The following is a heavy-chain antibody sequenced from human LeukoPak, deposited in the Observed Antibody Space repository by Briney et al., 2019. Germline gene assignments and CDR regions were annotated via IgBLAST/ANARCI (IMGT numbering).Heavy chain of an antibody. J-gene: IGHJ1*01. V-gene: IGHV4-39*01. CDR2: PYSSGST. D-gene: IGHD3-22*01. Sequence: SETLSLTCTVSGDSINNTNFYWGWLRQSPGKGLEWIGSPYSSGSTYINPSLESRVTMSVDTSKNPFSLNLNFVTAADTAMYYCLRQGYDSGGFHSNWGQGTLVTACS. CDR1: GDSINNTNFY. CDR3: LRQGYDSGGFHSN.